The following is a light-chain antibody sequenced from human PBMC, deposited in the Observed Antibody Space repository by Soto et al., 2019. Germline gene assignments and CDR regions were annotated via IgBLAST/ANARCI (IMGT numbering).Light chain of an antibody. CDR1: SSDVGGYNY. Sequence: QSALTQPASVSGSPGQSITISCTGTSSDVGGYNYVSWYQQHPGKAPKLMIYDVSNRPSGVSNRFSGSKSGNTASLTISGLQAEEGADYYCSSYTSSSTRVFGGGTKPTVL. CDR3: SSYTSSSTRV. CDR2: DVS. V-gene: IGLV2-14*01. J-gene: IGLJ2*01.